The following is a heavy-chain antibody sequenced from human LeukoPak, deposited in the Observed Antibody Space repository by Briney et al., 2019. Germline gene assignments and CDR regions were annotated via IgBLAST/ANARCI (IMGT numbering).Heavy chain of an antibody. D-gene: IGHD4-17*01. CDR3: ARSNNDGDYLGVGFDY. V-gene: IGHV7-4-1*02. CDR2: INTNTGDP. CDR1: GYTFIKYA. J-gene: IGHJ4*02. Sequence: ASVKVSCKTSGYTFIKYAINWVRQAPGQGLEWMGWINTNTGDPTYAQGFTGHFVFSLDTSVSTAYLQINSLATEDTAIYYCARSNNDGDYLGVGFDYWGQGALVTVSS.